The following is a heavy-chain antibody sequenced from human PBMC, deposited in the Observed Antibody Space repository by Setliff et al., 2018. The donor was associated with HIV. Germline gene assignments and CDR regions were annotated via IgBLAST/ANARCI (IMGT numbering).Heavy chain of an antibody. CDR3: AVWNDSRRYYYLGGFDY. D-gene: IGHD3-22*01. V-gene: IGHV4-30-4*08. CDR2: IYFSGSA. Sequence: KPSETLSLTCTVSGDSITNNNFFWTWVPQDPGKGLEWIGYIYFSGSATYNPSLKSPVSISVDTSKNQFSLKLRSVTAADTAVYYCAVWNDSRRYYYLGGFDYWGQGARVTVSS. J-gene: IGHJ4*02. CDR1: GDSITNNNFF.